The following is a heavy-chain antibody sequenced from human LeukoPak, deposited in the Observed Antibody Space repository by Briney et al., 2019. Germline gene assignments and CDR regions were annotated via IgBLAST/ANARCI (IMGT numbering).Heavy chain of an antibody. V-gene: IGHV3-53*01. D-gene: IGHD4-23*01. CDR1: GFTVSSKY. J-gene: IGHJ2*01. CDR3: ARDMLWGYGGNSGRINWYFDL. CDR2: IYSGGGT. Sequence: GGSLRLSCAASGFTVSSKYMSWVRQAPGEGLEWVSVIYSGGGTSYADSVKGRFSVSRDNSKNTLSLQMNSLRAGDTAVYYCARDMLWGYGGNSGRINWYFDLWGRGTLVTVSS.